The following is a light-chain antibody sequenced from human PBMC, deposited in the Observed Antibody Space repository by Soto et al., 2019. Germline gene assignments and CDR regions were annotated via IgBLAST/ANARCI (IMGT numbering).Light chain of an antibody. V-gene: IGLV2-23*01. J-gene: IGLJ3*02. CDR1: SSDVGSYNL. Sequence: QSALTQPASVSGSPGQSITISCTGTSSDVGSYNLVTWYQHHPGKVPKLLIYENIKRPSGVSDRFSGSKSGNTASLTISGLQADDEADYYCCSYAGSDNWAFGGGTKLTVL. CDR3: CSYAGSDNWA. CDR2: ENI.